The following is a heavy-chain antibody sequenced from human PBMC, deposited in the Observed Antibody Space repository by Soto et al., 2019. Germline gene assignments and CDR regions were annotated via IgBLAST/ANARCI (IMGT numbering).Heavy chain of an antibody. J-gene: IGHJ5*02. D-gene: IGHD2-2*01. Sequence: PSETLSLTCTVSSGSINSFYWSWIRQPAGKGLEWIGRIHSSGTTNYNPSLKSRVTMSVDTSKNQFSLKLSSVTAADTAVYYCARDRSRIVVVPAAMGNWFDPWGQGTLVTVSS. CDR3: ARDRSRIVVVPAAMGNWFDP. V-gene: IGHV4-4*07. CDR2: IHSSGTT. CDR1: SGSINSFY.